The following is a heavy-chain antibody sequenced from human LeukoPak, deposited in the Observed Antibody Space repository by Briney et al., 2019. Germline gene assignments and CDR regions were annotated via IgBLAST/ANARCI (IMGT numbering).Heavy chain of an antibody. J-gene: IGHJ3*02. Sequence: GGSLRLSCAASGFTFSSYGMSWVRQAPGKGLEWVSAISGSGGSTYYADSVKGRFTISRDNSKNTLYLQMNSLRAEDTAVYYCAKDYLSGKSAFDIWGQGTMVTVSS. D-gene: IGHD4-23*01. V-gene: IGHV3-23*01. CDR2: ISGSGGST. CDR3: AKDYLSGKSAFDI. CDR1: GFTFSSYG.